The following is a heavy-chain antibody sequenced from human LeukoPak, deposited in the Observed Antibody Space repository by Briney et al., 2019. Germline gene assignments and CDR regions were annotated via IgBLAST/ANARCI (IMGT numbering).Heavy chain of an antibody. Sequence: GGSLRLSCAASGFTFSSYEMNWVRKAPGKGLEWVSYISSSGSSKYYADSVKGRFTISRDNAKNSLYLQMNSLRAEDTAVYYCARDGRFDYWGQGTLVTVSS. J-gene: IGHJ4*02. V-gene: IGHV3-48*03. CDR3: ARDGRFDY. CDR1: GFTFSSYE. CDR2: ISSSGSSK.